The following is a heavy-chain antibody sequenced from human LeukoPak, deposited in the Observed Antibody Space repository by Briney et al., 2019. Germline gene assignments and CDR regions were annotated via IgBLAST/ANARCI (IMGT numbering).Heavy chain of an antibody. CDR2: IIPILGIA. D-gene: IGHD3-10*01. Sequence: ASVKVSCKASGGTFSSYTISWVRQAPGQGLEWMGRIIPILGIANYAQKFQGRVTITADKSTSTAYMELSSLRSEDTAVYYCARDPRSGLGAFDIWGQGTMVTVSS. J-gene: IGHJ3*02. CDR1: GGTFSSYT. V-gene: IGHV1-69*04. CDR3: ARDPRSGLGAFDI.